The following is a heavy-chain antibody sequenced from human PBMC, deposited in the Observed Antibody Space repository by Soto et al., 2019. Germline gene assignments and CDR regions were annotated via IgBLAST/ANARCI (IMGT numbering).Heavy chain of an antibody. CDR2: ISPDGSIT. V-gene: IGHV3-74*01. CDR1: GFSFSNYW. D-gene: IGHD6-6*01. Sequence: EVQLVESGGGLAQPGGSLRLSCAASGFSFSNYWIHWVRQAPGQGLESITRISPDGSITDYAGSVRGRFTISRDNAKDTLYLQMSSLRVEDTAVYYCARPRSKSSSGFDIWGQGTTVTVSS. J-gene: IGHJ3*02. CDR3: ARPRSKSSSGFDI.